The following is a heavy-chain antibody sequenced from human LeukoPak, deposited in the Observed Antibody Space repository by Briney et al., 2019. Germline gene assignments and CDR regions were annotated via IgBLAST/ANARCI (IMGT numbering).Heavy chain of an antibody. CDR1: GFIFSSYS. J-gene: IGHJ4*02. CDR3: ARDVGWAFDY. V-gene: IGHV3-48*02. D-gene: IGHD2-15*01. CDR2: ISSSRRTI. Sequence: PGGSLRLSCAASGFIFSSYSMNWVRQAPGKGLEWVSYISSSRRTIYYADSVKGRFTISRDNAKNSLSLQMNSLRDEDTAIYYCARDVGWAFDYWGQGMLVTVSS.